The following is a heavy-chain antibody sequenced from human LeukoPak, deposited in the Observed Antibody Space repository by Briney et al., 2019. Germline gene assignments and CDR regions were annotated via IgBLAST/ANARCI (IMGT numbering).Heavy chain of an antibody. D-gene: IGHD6-13*01. Sequence: PSETLSLTCTVSGYSISGGYYWGWIRQPPGKGLEWIGSIYPSGSTYYYPSLKSRVTISLDTSKNQFSLKLSSVTAADTAVYYCARAYVSSWYMNWFDPWGQGTLVTVSS. V-gene: IGHV4-38-2*02. CDR3: ARAYVSSWYMNWFDP. J-gene: IGHJ5*02. CDR2: IYPSGST. CDR1: GYSISGGYY.